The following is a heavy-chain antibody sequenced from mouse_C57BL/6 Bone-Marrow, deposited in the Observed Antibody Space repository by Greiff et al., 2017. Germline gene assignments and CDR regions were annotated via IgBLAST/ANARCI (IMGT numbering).Heavy chain of an antibody. CDR2: IYPRSGNT. Sequence: QVQLKQSGAELVRPGASVKLSCKASGYTFTSYGISWVKQRTGQGLEWIGEIYPRSGNTYYNEKFKGKAPLTADKSSSPAYMELRSLTSEDSAVYFCARHAWFAYWGQGTLVTVSA. CDR3: ARHAWFAY. CDR1: GYTFTSYG. V-gene: IGHV1-81*01. J-gene: IGHJ3*01.